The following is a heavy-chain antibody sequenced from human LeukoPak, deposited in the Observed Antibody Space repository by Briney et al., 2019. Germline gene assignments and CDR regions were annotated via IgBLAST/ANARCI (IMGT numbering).Heavy chain of an antibody. CDR2: IIPIFGTA. J-gene: IGHJ6*03. D-gene: IGHD3-3*01. V-gene: IGHV1-69*05. CDR3: ARDSSGIRFLEWPIPYYYYMDV. Sequence: GASVKVSCKASGGTFSSYAISWVRQAPGQGLEWMGGIIPIFGTANYAQKFQGRVTITTDESTSTAYMELSSLRSEDTAVYYCARDSSGIRFLEWPIPYYYYMDVWGKGTTVTVSS. CDR1: GGTFSSYA.